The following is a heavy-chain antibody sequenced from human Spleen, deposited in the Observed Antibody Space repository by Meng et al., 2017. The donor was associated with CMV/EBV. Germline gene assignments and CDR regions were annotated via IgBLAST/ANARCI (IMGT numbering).Heavy chain of an antibody. CDR3: AKDGVVVSADPKNYFDY. D-gene: IGHD2-15*01. CDR2: IRPDGAEK. Sequence: GGSLRLSCAASGFTFSSFWMHWVRQAPGKGLAWVAHIRPDGAEKWYVESVKGRFTISRDNAKSSLYLQMNSLRTEDTAVYYCAKDGVVVSADPKNYFDYWGQGTLVTVSS. V-gene: IGHV3-7*01. CDR1: GFTFSSFW. J-gene: IGHJ4*02.